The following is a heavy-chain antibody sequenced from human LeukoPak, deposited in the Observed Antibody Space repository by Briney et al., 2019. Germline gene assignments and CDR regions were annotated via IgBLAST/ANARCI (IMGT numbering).Heavy chain of an antibody. Sequence: PGGSLRLSCEASGFTFNTYSMNWVRQAPGKGLEWVASISSASSYMYYADSMKGRFIISRDNAKNLLFLQMNRLGVDDTAVYYCARGTGGNSRFDHWGQGTLVTVSS. CDR3: ARGTGGNSRFDH. D-gene: IGHD4-23*01. J-gene: IGHJ4*02. CDR2: ISSASSYM. CDR1: GFTFNTYS. V-gene: IGHV3-21*06.